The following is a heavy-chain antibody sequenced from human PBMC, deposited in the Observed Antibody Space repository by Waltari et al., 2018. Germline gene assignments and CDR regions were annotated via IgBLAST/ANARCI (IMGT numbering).Heavy chain of an antibody. CDR2: VYHSGTT. CDR1: GGSISSKSYY. Sequence: QMQLQESGPGLVKPSETLSLTCSVSGGSISSKSYYWGRIRQPPGKGLEWIGSVYHSGTTYYNPSLKSRVAVSIDTSKNQFSLKLRSVTAADTAVYYCARDDFDSSSRRAFDVWGQGTMVTVSS. J-gene: IGHJ3*01. V-gene: IGHV4-39*07. D-gene: IGHD6-13*01. CDR3: ARDDFDSSSRRAFDV.